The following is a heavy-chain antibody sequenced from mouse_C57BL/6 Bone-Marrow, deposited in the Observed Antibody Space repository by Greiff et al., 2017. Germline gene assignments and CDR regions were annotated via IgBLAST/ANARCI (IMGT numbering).Heavy chain of an antibody. Sequence: EVKLVESGGGLVQPGGSLKLSCAASGFTFSDYYMYWVRQTPEKRLEWVAYISNGGGSTYYPDTVKGRFTISRDNAKNTLYLQMSRLKSEDTAMYYCARTPLYGYDRGWYFDVWGTGTTVTVSS. CDR2: ISNGGGST. J-gene: IGHJ1*03. D-gene: IGHD2-2*01. CDR3: ARTPLYGYDRGWYFDV. CDR1: GFTFSDYY. V-gene: IGHV5-12*01.